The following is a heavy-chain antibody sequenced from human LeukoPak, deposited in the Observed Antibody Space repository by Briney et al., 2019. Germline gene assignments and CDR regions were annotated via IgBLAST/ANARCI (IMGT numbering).Heavy chain of an antibody. CDR3: ARARTHNYPRWFDP. V-gene: IGHV4-30-4*08. J-gene: IGHJ5*02. CDR1: GGSFSSHY. CDR2: IYYSGST. Sequence: SETLSLTCAVYGGSFSSHYWTWIRQPPGKGLEWIGHIYYSGSTYYNPSLKSRVTISVDTSKNQFSLNLTSVTAADTAVHYCARARTHNYPRWFDPWGQGTLVTVSS. D-gene: IGHD4-11*01.